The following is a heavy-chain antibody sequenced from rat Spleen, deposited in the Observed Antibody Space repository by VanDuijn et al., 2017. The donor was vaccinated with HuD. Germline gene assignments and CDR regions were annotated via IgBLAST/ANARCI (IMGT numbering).Heavy chain of an antibody. CDR3: IRDDYRGWFAY. CDR1: GFSLSSYG. J-gene: IGHJ3*01. V-gene: IGHV2-4*01. CDR2: IWSGGST. Sequence: QVQLTESGPGLVQPSQTLSLTCTVSGFSLSSYGVIWVRPPPGKGLEWMGAIWSGGSTDYNSAFKSRLGISRDTSKSQVFLRMNSLQSEDTAIYYCIRDDYRGWFAYWGQGTLVTVSS. D-gene: IGHD1-11*01.